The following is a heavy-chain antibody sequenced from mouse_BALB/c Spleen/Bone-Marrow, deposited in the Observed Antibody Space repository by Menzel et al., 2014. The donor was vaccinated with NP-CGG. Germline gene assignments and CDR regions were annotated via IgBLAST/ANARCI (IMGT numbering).Heavy chain of an antibody. CDR2: ISDGGTYT. CDR3: ARDKGGYYVGGFAH. J-gene: IGHJ3*01. V-gene: IGHV5-4*02. D-gene: IGHD2-3*01. CDR1: GFTFSDYY. Sequence: EVMLVESGGGLVKPGGSLKLSCAASGFTFSDYYMYWVRQTPEKRLEWVATISDGGTYTYYSDSVKGRFTISRDNARNNLYLQMSSLKSEDTAMYYCARDKGGYYVGGFAHWGQGTLVTVSA.